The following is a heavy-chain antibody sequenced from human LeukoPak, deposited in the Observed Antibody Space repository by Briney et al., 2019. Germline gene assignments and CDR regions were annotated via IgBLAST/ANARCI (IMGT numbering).Heavy chain of an antibody. J-gene: IGHJ4*02. CDR2: IYTSGST. CDR3: ARGGSYFLFDY. D-gene: IGHD1-26*01. CDR1: GGSFSGYY. Sequence: SETLSLTCAVYGGSFSGYYWSWIRQPAGKGLEWIGRIYTSGSTNYNPSLKSRVTISVDTSKNQFSLKLSSVTAADTAVYYCARGGSYFLFDYWGQGTLVTVSS. V-gene: IGHV4-59*10.